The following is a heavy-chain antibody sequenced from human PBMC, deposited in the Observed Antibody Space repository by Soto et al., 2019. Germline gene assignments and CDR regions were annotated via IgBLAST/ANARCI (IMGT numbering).Heavy chain of an antibody. J-gene: IGHJ4*02. CDR1: GGSISSSSYY. Sequence: QLQLQESGPGLVKPSETLSLTCTVSGGSISSSSYYWGWIRQPPGKGLEWIGSIYYSGSTYYNPSLKSRVTISVDTSKNQFSLKLSSVTAADTAVYYCARHGPYQPFDYWGQGTLVTVSS. CDR2: IYYSGST. V-gene: IGHV4-39*01. CDR3: ARHGPYQPFDY. D-gene: IGHD2-2*01.